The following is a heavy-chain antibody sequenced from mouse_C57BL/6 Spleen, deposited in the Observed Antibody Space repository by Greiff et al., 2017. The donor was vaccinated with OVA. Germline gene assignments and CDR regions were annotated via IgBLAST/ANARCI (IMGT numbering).Heavy chain of an antibody. Sequence: EVKLVESGPELVKPGASVKIPCKASGYTFTDYNMDWGKQSHGKRLEWIGDINPNNGGTIYNQKFKGKATLTVDKSSSTAYMELRSLTSEDTAVYYCARRDIVTSYYFDYWGQGTTLTVSS. CDR2: INPNNGGT. J-gene: IGHJ2*01. V-gene: IGHV1-18*01. D-gene: IGHD2-5*01. CDR1: GYTFTDYN. CDR3: ARRDIVTSYYFDY.